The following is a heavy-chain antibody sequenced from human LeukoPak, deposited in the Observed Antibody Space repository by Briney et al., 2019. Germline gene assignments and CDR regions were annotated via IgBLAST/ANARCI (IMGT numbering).Heavy chain of an antibody. CDR1: GFTFSSYW. D-gene: IGHD7-27*01. CDR3: ARSDGKLGIAYYYYGMDV. V-gene: IGHV3-7*01. J-gene: IGHJ6*02. Sequence: PGGSLRLSCAASGFTFSSYWMSWVRQAPGKGLEWVANIKQDGSEKYYVASVKGRFTTSRDNAKNSLYLQMNSLRAEDTAVYYCARSDGKLGIAYYYYGMDVWGQGTTVTVSS. CDR2: IKQDGSEK.